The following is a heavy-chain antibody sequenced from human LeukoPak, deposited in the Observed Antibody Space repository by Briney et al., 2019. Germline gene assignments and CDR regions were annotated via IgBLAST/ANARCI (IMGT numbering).Heavy chain of an antibody. Sequence: SETLSLTCTVSGGSIDSSRYYWGWIRQPPGKGLEWIGSLYYSGSPYYNPSLESRVTMSVDTSKNQFSLRLRSVTAADTAVYYCARHVSGTYYREPFDYWGLGTLVTVSS. J-gene: IGHJ4*02. CDR2: LYYSGSP. CDR3: ARHVSGTYYREPFDY. CDR1: GGSIDSSRYY. D-gene: IGHD1-26*01. V-gene: IGHV4-39*01.